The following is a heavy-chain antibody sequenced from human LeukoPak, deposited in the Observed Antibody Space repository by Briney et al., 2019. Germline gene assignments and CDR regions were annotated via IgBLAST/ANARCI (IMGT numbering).Heavy chain of an antibody. CDR1: GFTFSSYS. CDR3: AKSTFHQTSLNWFDP. CDR2: ISGSGGST. V-gene: IGHV3-23*01. J-gene: IGHJ5*02. D-gene: IGHD5/OR15-5a*01. Sequence: GGSLRLSCAASGFTFSSYSMNWVRQAPGKGLEWVSAISGSGGSTYYADSVKGRFTISRDNSKNTLYLQMNSLRAEDTAVYYCAKSTFHQTSLNWFDPWGQGTLVTVSS.